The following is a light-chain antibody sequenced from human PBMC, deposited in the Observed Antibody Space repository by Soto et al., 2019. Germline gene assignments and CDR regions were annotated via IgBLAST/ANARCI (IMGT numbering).Light chain of an antibody. CDR1: GSNIGKNI. Sequence: QSVLTQPPSVSGTPGHRVTISCSGSGSNIGKNIVTWYQHLPGSAPKLLIYDSSRRPSGVPDRFSGSESGSSASLAISGLQSADEADYYCAAWDDSMNAVVFGGGTKVTVL. CDR2: DSS. J-gene: IGLJ2*01. V-gene: IGLV1-44*01. CDR3: AAWDDSMNAVV.